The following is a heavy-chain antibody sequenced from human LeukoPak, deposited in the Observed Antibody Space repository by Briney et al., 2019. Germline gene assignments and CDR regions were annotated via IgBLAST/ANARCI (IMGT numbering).Heavy chain of an antibody. D-gene: IGHD6-13*01. CDR3: ARDSGSNYYYYYMDV. CDR1: GFTFSSHS. CDR2: INSGSAYI. Sequence: GGSLRLSCAASGFTFSSHSMNWVRQAPGKGLEWVSSINSGSAYIYYADSAKGRFTISRDNARNSLYLQMTSLRAEDTAVYYCARDSGSNYYYYYMDVWGKGTTVAVSS. V-gene: IGHV3-21*01. J-gene: IGHJ6*03.